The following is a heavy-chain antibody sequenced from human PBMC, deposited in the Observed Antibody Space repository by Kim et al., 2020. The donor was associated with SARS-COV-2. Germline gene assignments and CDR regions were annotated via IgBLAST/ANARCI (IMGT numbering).Heavy chain of an antibody. CDR2: IKSKTDGGTT. CDR3: TTDVTGYGDYGIGDAFDI. D-gene: IGHD4-17*01. CDR1: GFTFSNAW. J-gene: IGHJ3*02. Sequence: GGSLRLSCAASGFTFSNAWMSWVRQAPGKGLEWVGRIKSKTDGGTTDYAAPVKGRFTISRDDSKNTLYLQMNSLKTEDTAVYYCTTDVTGYGDYGIGDAFDIWGQGTMVTVSS. V-gene: IGHV3-15*01.